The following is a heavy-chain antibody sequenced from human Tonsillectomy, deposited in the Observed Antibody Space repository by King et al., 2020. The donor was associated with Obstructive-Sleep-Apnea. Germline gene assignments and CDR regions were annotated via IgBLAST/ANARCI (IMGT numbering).Heavy chain of an antibody. J-gene: IGHJ4*02. Sequence: VQLQESGPGLVKPSQTLSLTCAVSGGSISSGGYSWRWIRQPPGKGLEWIGYISFSGSTYYNPSLKSRVTISIDTSKNQISLELNSVTAADTAVYYCARDRAIWGQGTLVTVSS. CDR2: ISFSGST. V-gene: IGHV4-30-4*07. CDR3: ARDRAI. CDR1: GGSISSGGYS.